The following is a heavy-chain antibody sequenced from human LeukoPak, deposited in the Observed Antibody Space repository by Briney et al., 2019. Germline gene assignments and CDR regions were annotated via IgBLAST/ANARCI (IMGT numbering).Heavy chain of an antibody. J-gene: IGHJ4*02. V-gene: IGHV3-30*02. D-gene: IGHD6-13*01. CDR2: IRYDGSNK. Sequence: GGSLRLSCAASGFTFSSYGMHWVRQAPGKGLEWVAFIRYDGSNKYYADSVKGRFTISRDNSKNTLYLQMNSLRAEDTAVYYCAQDSPIWAAAGPPPNGEFDYWGQGTLVTVSS. CDR3: AQDSPIWAAAGPPPNGEFDY. CDR1: GFTFSSYG.